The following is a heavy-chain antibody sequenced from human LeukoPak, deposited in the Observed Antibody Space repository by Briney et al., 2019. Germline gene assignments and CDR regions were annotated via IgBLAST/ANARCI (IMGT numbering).Heavy chain of an antibody. V-gene: IGHV1-18*01. J-gene: IGHJ4*02. Sequence: ASVKVSCKAPGYTFTSYGISWVRQAPGQGLEWMGWISAYNGNTNYAQKLQGRVTMTTDTSTSTAYMELRSLRSDDTAVYYCANSTFDDILTGYYNPTFDYWGQGTLVTVSS. D-gene: IGHD3-9*01. CDR2: ISAYNGNT. CDR3: ANSTFDDILTGYYNPTFDY. CDR1: GYTFTSYG.